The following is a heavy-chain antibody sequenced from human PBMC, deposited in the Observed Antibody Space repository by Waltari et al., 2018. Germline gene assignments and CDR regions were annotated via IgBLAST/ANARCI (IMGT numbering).Heavy chain of an antibody. J-gene: IGHJ6*02. Sequence: QVQLQESGPGLVKPSQTLSLTCTVSGGSISSGSYYWSWIRQPAGKGLEWIGRIYTSGSTNYNPSLKSRVTISVDTSKNQFSLKLSSVTAADTAVYYCARGGAVAGNGGVYYYYGMDVWGQGTTVIVSS. CDR1: GGSISSGSYY. D-gene: IGHD6-19*01. V-gene: IGHV4-61*02. CDR3: ARGGAVAGNGGVYYYYGMDV. CDR2: IYTSGST.